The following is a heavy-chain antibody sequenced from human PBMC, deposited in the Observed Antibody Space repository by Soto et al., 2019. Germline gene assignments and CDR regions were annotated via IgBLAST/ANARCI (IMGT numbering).Heavy chain of an antibody. Sequence: GGSLRLSCAASGFTFTNYSMHWVRQAPGKGLEWVALILSDGNTKYYADSVKGRLTISRDNSENTVFLQMNSLRAEDTAVYYCARGVMGISYESSGFEYWGQGALVTVSS. CDR3: ARGVMGISYESSGFEY. CDR1: GFTFTNYS. V-gene: IGHV3-33*05. J-gene: IGHJ4*02. CDR2: ILSDGNTK. D-gene: IGHD3-22*01.